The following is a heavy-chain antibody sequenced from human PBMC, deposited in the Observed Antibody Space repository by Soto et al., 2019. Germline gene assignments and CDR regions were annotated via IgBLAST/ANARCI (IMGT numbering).Heavy chain of an antibody. CDR3: AKDLHSSGWAAYNFDY. Sequence: LRLSCAASGFTFSNYGMHWVRQAPGKGLEWVALISYDGSNKYYADSVKGRFTISRDNTKNTLYLRMNSLRAEDSAVYYCAKDLHSSGWAAYNFDYWGQGTLVTVSS. J-gene: IGHJ4*02. CDR1: GFTFSNYG. CDR2: ISYDGSNK. D-gene: IGHD6-25*01. V-gene: IGHV3-30*18.